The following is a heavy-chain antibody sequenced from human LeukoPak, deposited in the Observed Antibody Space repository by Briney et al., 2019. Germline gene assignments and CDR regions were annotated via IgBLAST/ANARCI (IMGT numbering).Heavy chain of an antibody. V-gene: IGHV4-4*07. CDR1: GGSSSSYY. CDR3: TRIFDSSGYPEGI. D-gene: IGHD3-22*01. Sequence: SETLSLNCTVSGGSSSSYYWSWIRNPAGQGLEWIGRIYSSGSTYYNNSLKCRVTMSVDTSKNQFSLKLTSVTAADTAVYYCTRIFDSSGYPEGIWGQGTLVTVSS. J-gene: IGHJ4*02. CDR2: IYSSGST.